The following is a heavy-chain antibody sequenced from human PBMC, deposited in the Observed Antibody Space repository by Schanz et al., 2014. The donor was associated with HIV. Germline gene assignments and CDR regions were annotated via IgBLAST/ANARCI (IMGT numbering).Heavy chain of an antibody. J-gene: IGHJ2*01. D-gene: IGHD2-15*01. CDR1: GFTFSTSA. Sequence: QVQLVESGGGVVQPGRSLRLSCAASGFTFSTSAIHWVRQAPGEGLEWVALISYDGTNKQYTDSVKGRFSVSRDNSKNTLYLQMNSLRAEDTAVYYCALSRPSGYGGSWYFDLWGRGTLVAVSS. V-gene: IGHV3-30-3*01. CDR2: ISYDGTNK. CDR3: ALSRPSGYGGSWYFDL.